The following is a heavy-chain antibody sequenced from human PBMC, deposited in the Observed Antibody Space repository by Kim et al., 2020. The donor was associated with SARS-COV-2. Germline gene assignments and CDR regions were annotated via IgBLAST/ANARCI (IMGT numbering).Heavy chain of an antibody. D-gene: IGHD6-6*01. Sequence: TTDYAAPVKGRFTISRDDSKNTLYLQMNSLKTEDTAVYYCTTDTSIAYWHWGQGTLVTVSS. CDR2: TT. V-gene: IGHV3-15*01. CDR3: TTDTSIAYWH. J-gene: IGHJ4*02.